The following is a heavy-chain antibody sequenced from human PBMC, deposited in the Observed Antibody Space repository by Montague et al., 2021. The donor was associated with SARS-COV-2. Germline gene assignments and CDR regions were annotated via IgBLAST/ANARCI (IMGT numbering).Heavy chain of an antibody. V-gene: IGHV4-39*07. CDR3: ARVGRQQLVRLSGMDV. CDR2: IYYSGST. D-gene: IGHD6-13*01. J-gene: IGHJ6*01. Sequence: SETLSLTCTVSGGSISSSSYYWGWIRQPPGKGLEWIGSIYYSGSTYYXXXLKSRVTISVDTSKNQFSLKLSSVTAADTAVYYCARVGRQQLVRLSGMDVWGPGTTVTGSS. CDR1: GGSISSSSYY.